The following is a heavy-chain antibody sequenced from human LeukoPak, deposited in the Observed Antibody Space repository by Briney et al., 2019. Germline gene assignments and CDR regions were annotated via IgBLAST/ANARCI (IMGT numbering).Heavy chain of an antibody. Sequence: PGGSLRLSCAASGFSFSDYTSNWVRQAPGKGLEWVSSISGSSYYIYYADSVRGRFTISRDNAKNTLYLQMNSLRAEDTAVYYCAKGSPVRGVIDYWGQGTLVTVSS. CDR3: AKGSPVRGVIDY. V-gene: IGHV3-21*04. CDR2: ISGSSYYI. J-gene: IGHJ4*02. CDR1: GFSFSDYT. D-gene: IGHD3-10*01.